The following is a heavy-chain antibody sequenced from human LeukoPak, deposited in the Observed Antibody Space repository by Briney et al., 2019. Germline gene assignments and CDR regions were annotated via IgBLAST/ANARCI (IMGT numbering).Heavy chain of an antibody. V-gene: IGHV3-74*01. CDR2: INSDGSST. CDR1: GFTFSSYW. CDR3: ARGSGSGYDYTYYYMDV. Sequence: GGSLRLSCAASGFTFSSYWMHWVRQAPGKVLVWVSRINSDGSSTSYADSVKGRFTISRDNAKNTLYLQMNSLRAEDTAVYYCARGSGSGYDYTYYYMDVWGKGTTVTVSS. D-gene: IGHD5-12*01. J-gene: IGHJ6*03.